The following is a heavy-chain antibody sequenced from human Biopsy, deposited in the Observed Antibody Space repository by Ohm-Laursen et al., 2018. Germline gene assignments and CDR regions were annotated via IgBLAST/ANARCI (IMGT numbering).Heavy chain of an antibody. Sequence: GSSVKVSCKASGSSLIANYLHWVRQAPGQGLEWMGWINPNSGGTNYAQKFQGRVTMTRDTSMSTAYMELNRLRSDDTAVYYCARGGLNYWYFDLWGRGTLVTVSS. V-gene: IGHV1-2*02. CDR2: INPNSGGT. CDR3: ARGGLNYWYFDL. CDR1: GSSLIANY. J-gene: IGHJ2*01. D-gene: IGHD1-26*01.